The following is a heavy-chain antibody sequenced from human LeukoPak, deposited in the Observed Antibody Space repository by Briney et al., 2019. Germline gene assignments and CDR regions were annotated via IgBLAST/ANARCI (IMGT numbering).Heavy chain of an antibody. J-gene: IGHJ4*02. Sequence: GGSLRLSCVASGFTFSTYAMHWVRQAPGKGLEWVTVIAYDGTIRYYADSVKGRFTISRDDSQNTLYLQMNSLRAEDTAVYYCARESGLDYWGQGTLVTVSS. CDR2: IAYDGTIR. CDR3: ARESGLDY. V-gene: IGHV3-30*04. CDR1: GFTFSTYA. D-gene: IGHD3-10*01.